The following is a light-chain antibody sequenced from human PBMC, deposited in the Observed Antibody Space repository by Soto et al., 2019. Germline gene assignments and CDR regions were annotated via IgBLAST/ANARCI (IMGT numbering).Light chain of an antibody. J-gene: IGLJ1*01. CDR2: DNN. CDR1: NTDVGGHHY. CDR3: GTWDSSLSAGV. Sequence: QSVLTQPASVSGSPGQSISISCTGTNTDVGGHHYVSWYQQHPGKAPKLLIYDNNKRPSGIPDRFSGSKSGTSATLGITGLQTGDEADYYCGTWDSSLSAGVFGTGTKVTVL. V-gene: IGLV1-51*01.